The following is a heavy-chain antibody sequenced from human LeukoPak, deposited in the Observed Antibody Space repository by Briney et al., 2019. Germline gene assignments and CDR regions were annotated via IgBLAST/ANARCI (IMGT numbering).Heavy chain of an antibody. CDR2: IYYSGST. CDR3: ARDLLVGPNGYWYFDL. J-gene: IGHJ2*01. V-gene: IGHV4-59*01. D-gene: IGHD2-2*01. CDR1: GGSICSYY. Sequence: SETLSLTCAVSGGSICSYYWSWILQPPGKGLECIGYIYYSGSTNYNPSLKSRVTISVDTSKNQFSLKLSSVTAADTAVYYCARDLLVGPNGYWYFDLWGRGTLVTVSS.